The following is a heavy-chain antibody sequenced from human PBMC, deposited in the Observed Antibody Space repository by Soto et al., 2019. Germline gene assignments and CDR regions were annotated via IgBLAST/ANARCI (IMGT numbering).Heavy chain of an antibody. J-gene: IGHJ4*02. CDR3: AREGYEGYYFDY. D-gene: IGHD2-2*01. Sequence: QVQLVESGGGVVQPGRFLRLSCAASGFTFSSYGMHWVRQAPGKGLEWVAVIWYDGSNKYYADSVKGRFTISRDNSKNTLYLQMNSLRAEDTAVYYCAREGYEGYYFDYWGQGTLVTVSS. CDR1: GFTFSSYG. CDR2: IWYDGSNK. V-gene: IGHV3-33*01.